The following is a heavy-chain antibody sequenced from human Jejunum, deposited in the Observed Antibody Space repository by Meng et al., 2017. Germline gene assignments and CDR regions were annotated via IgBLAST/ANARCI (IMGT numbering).Heavy chain of an antibody. CDR3: ARDFEALNGV. CDR1: GDSISSSYW. D-gene: IGHD2-8*01. CDR2: IYHSGTT. Sequence: QEQLQEPGPGLVKPWGTLSLTCAVSGDSISSSYWWSWVRQSPGKGLEWIGEIYHSGTTNYNPSLKSRVTLSVDKPKNQFSLNLSSVTAADTAVYFCARDFEALNGVWGQGTLVTVSS. V-gene: IGHV4-4*02. J-gene: IGHJ1*01.